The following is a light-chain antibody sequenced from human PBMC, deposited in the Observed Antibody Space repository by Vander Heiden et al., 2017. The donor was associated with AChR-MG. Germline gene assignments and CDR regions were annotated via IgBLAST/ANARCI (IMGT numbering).Light chain of an antibody. J-gene: IGLJ2*01. CDR1: GSDVGTYNF. CDR3: SSYAGSNNVV. Sequence: QSALTHPPSASGSPAQSAATASTGPGSDVGTYNFASWYQHQPGKAPKLMIYEVNKRPSGVPDRFSGSKSGNTASLTVSRLQAEDEADYYCSSYAGSNNVVFGGGTKLTVL. V-gene: IGLV2-8*01. CDR2: EVN.